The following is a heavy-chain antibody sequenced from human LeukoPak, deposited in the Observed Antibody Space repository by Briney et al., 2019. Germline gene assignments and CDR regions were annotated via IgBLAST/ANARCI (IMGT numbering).Heavy chain of an antibody. V-gene: IGHV4-59*08. J-gene: IGHJ3*02. CDR3: ARHGGSYHNGGAFDI. CDR2: IYYSGST. D-gene: IGHD1-26*01. Sequence: SETLSLTCTVSGGSISSYYWSWIRQPPAKGLEGIGYIYYSGSTNYNPSLKSRVTISVDTSKNQFSLKLSSVTAADTAVYYCARHGGSYHNGGAFDIWGQGTMVTVSS. CDR1: GGSISSYY.